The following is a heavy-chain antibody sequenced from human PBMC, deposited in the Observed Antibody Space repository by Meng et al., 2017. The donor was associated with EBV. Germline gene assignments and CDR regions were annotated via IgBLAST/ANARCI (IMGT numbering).Heavy chain of an antibody. CDR3: ASESGRGFTPDY. CDR1: GGTFRSDA. CDR2: LIPMSDAP. Sequence: QEEVVPPGADGKKPGSSVKVSGKTSGGTFRSDAVSWVRQAPGQGLEWMGGLIPMSDAPHYAQKFQGRVTMTADESTNTHYMDLSGLRFEDTAVYYCASESGRGFTPDYWGQGTLVTVSS. J-gene: IGHJ4*02. D-gene: IGHD3-10*01. V-gene: IGHV1-69*01.